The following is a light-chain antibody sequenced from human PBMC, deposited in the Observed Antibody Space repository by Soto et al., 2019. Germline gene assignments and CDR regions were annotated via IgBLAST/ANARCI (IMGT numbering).Light chain of an antibody. J-gene: IGLJ1*01. CDR2: DVS. CDR1: SSDVGRYNY. CDR3: NSYAGSISYV. V-gene: IGLV2-8*01. Sequence: QSALTQPPSASGSPGQSVTISCTGTSSDVGRYNYVSWYQHHPGKAPKLMIYDVSKRPSGVPDRFSGSKSGNTASLTVSVLQAEDEADYYCNSYAGSISYVFGTGTKVTVL.